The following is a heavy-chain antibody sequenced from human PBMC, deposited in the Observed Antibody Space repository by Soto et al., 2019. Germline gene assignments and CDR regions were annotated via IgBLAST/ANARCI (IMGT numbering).Heavy chain of an antibody. CDR3: ARQIYDSSGYYYPY. CDR2: IYSLGNT. CDR1: GGSISSSSYY. V-gene: IGHV4-39*01. J-gene: IGHJ4*02. Sequence: QMQLQESGPGLVKPSETLSLTCTVSGGSISSSSYYWGWIRQPPGQGLEWLGTIYSLGNTYYNPSLKSRVTISVDKSKSHLFLKLSSVTAPDTAVYYCARQIYDSSGYYYPYWGQGTLVTVSS. D-gene: IGHD3-22*01.